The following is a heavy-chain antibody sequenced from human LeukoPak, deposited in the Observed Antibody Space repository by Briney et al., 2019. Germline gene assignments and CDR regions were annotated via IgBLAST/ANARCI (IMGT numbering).Heavy chain of an antibody. V-gene: IGHV4-30-4*08. Sequence: SETLSLTCTVSGGSVSSGSYYWSWIRQPPGKGLEWIGYIYYSGSTYYNPSLKSRVTISVDMSKNQFSLKLSSVTAADTAVYYCARATYQVVSRWFDPWGQGTLVTVSS. CDR2: IYYSGST. D-gene: IGHD2-2*01. J-gene: IGHJ5*02. CDR3: ARATYQVVSRWFDP. CDR1: GGSVSSGSYY.